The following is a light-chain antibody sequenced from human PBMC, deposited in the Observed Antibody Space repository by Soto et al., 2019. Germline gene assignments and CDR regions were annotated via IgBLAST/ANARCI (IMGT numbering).Light chain of an antibody. V-gene: IGKV1-5*01. CDR2: EAS. CDR3: QQYHSSSWT. Sequence: DIQLTQSPSTLSASVGDRVTITCRASQSISSWLAWYQQKPGKAPKLLIYEASSLEIGVPLRFSGSGSGTEFTLTISSLQADDFAVYFCQQYHSSSWTFGQGTKVEAK. J-gene: IGKJ1*01. CDR1: QSISSW.